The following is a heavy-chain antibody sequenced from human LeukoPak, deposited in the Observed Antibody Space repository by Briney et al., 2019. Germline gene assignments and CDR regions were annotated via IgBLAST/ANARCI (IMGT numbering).Heavy chain of an antibody. CDR1: GGSVSSTNW. V-gene: IGHV4-4*02. D-gene: IGHD6-25*01. J-gene: IGHJ4*02. CDR3: AREGGFYRPLDY. CDR2: VHLDGRT. Sequence: SETLSLTCGVSGGSVSSTNWWTWIRQPPGKGLEWIGEVHLDGRTNFNPSLKSRLTTSVDLSENHVSLKLTSVTAADTAVYYCAREGGFYRPLDYSGQGTLVTVSS.